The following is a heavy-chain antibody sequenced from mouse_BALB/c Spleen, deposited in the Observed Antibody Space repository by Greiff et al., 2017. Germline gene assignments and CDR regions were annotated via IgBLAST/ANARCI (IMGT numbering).Heavy chain of an antibody. D-gene: IGHD2-4*01. V-gene: IGHV14-3*02. Sequence: VQLKESGAELVKPGASVKLSCTASGFNIKDTYMPWVKQRPEQGLEWIGRIDPANGNTKYDPKFQGKATITADTSSNTAYLQLSSLTSEDTAVYYCASGYDYVDYWGQGTTLTVSS. CDR3: ASGYDYVDY. CDR2: IDPANGNT. J-gene: IGHJ2*01. CDR1: GFNIKDTY.